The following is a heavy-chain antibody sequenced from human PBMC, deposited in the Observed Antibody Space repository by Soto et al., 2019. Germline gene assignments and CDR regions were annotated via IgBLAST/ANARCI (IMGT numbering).Heavy chain of an antibody. CDR2: ISSSSSYI. CDR1: GFTFSSYS. D-gene: IGHD4-17*01. J-gene: IGHJ4*02. CDR3: ARCADPTVTTFFVY. V-gene: IGHV3-21*01. Sequence: GGSLRLSCAASGFTFSSYSMNWVRQAPGKGLEWVSSISSSSSYIYYADSVKGRFTISRDNAKNSLYLQMNSLRAEDTAVYYCARCADPTVTTFFVYWGPGTLVSVSS.